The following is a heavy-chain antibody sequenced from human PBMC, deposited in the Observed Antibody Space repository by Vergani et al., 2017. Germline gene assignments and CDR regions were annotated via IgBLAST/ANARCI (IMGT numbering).Heavy chain of an antibody. J-gene: IGHJ5*02. CDR1: GFSLSTSGMS. CDR2: IDWDDDK. Sequence: QVTLRESGPALVKPTQTLTLTCTFSGFSLSTSGMSVSWIRQPPGKALEWLALIDWDDDKYYSTSLKTRLTISKDTSKNQVVLTMTNMDPVDTATYYCARTPAPRDYYDSSGYYLGFDPWGQGTLVTVSS. V-gene: IGHV2-70*01. D-gene: IGHD3-22*01. CDR3: ARTPAPRDYYDSSGYYLGFDP.